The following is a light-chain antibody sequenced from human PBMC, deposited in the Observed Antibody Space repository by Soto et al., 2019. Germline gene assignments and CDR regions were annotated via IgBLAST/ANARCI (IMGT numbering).Light chain of an antibody. CDR2: TNN. Sequence: QSVLTQPPSASGTPWQRVTISCSGSGSNIGSNSVNWYQQLPGKAPKLLIYTNNPRRSGVPARFSGSKSGTSASLVIGGPQSEDEAHSYCATWDDNMNAYVFGTGTKVTVL. J-gene: IGLJ1*01. CDR3: ATWDDNMNAYV. CDR1: GSNIGSNS. V-gene: IGLV1-44*01.